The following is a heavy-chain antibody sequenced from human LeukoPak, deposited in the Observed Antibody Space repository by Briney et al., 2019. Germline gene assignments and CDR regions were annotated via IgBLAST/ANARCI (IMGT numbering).Heavy chain of an antibody. V-gene: IGHV1-18*01. Sequence: ASVKVSCKASGYTFTSYGISWVRQAPGQGLEWMGWISAYNGNTNYAQKLQGRVTMTTDTSTSTAYMELRSLRSDDTAVYYCARGMVDIVVIQDCYYGMDVWGQGTTVTVSS. D-gene: IGHD5-12*01. CDR3: ARGMVDIVVIQDCYYGMDV. J-gene: IGHJ6*02. CDR2: ISAYNGNT. CDR1: GYTFTSYG.